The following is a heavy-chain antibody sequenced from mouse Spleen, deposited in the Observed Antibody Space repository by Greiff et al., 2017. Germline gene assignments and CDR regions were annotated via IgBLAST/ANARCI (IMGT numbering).Heavy chain of an antibody. CDR2: INPNYGTT. D-gene: IGHD2-1*01. CDR3: ARRGGNYERYAIDY. J-gene: IGHJ4*01. Sequence: VQLKESGPELVKPGASVKISCKASGYSFTDYKMNWVKQSNGKSLEWIGVINPNYGTTSYNQKFKGKATLTVDQSSSTAYMQLNSLTSEDSAVYYGARRGGNYERYAIDYWGQGTSVTVSS. V-gene: IGHV1-39*01. CDR1: GYSFTDYK.